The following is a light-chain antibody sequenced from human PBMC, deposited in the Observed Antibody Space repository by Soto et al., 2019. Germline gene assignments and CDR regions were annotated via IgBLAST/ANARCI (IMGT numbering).Light chain of an antibody. Sequence: QSVLTRPPSVSGAPGQMVTISCTGSSSNIGAGYDVHWYQQLPGTAPKLLIFGNNNRPSGVPDRFSGSKSGTSASLAITGLQAEDEADYYCQSYDSSLSGYVFGTGTKVTVL. J-gene: IGLJ1*01. CDR3: QSYDSSLSGYV. V-gene: IGLV1-40*01. CDR2: GNN. CDR1: SSNIGAGYD.